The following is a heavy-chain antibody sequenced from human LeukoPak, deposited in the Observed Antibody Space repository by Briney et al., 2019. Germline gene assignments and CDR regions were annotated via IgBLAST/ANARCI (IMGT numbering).Heavy chain of an antibody. J-gene: IGHJ2*01. V-gene: IGHV1-18*01. Sequence: ASVKVSCKASGYTFINYGISWVRQAPGQGLEWLGWINAYNGNTNYAENFQGRVTMTTDTFRSTAYMEVRSLRSDDTAVYYCARKTSRAYFDLWGRGTLITVSS. CDR2: INAYNGNT. CDR3: ARKTSRAYFDL. CDR1: GYTFINYG.